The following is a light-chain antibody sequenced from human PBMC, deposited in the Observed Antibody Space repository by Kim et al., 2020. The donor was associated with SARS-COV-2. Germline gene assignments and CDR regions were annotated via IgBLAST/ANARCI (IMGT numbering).Light chain of an antibody. CDR3: EQYHRPLS. CDR1: QDITKY. V-gene: IGKV1-33*01. CDR2: DAS. J-gene: IGKJ4*01. Sequence: DIQMTQSPSSLSASVGDRVTITCQASQDITKYLNWYQQKPGKAPKLLISDASNLETGVPPRFSGSGSGTFFTFTISRLQAEDITTYCYEQYHRPLSFGGGTKVDIK.